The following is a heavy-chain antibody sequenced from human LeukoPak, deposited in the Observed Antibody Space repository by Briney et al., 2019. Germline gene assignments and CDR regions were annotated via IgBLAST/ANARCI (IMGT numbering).Heavy chain of an antibody. CDR2: ITASTRTT. Sequence: QAGGSLRLSCAAAGFLFNSYGMSWVRQAPGQGLEWVSSITASTRTTYYTDSVKGRFIISRDNSKNTLYLQMNSLRAEDTAVYYCAKDQLNRFCSGGSCSVTHDYWGQGTLVTVSS. CDR3: AKDQLNRFCSGGSCSVTHDY. D-gene: IGHD2-15*01. J-gene: IGHJ4*02. CDR1: GFLFNSYG. V-gene: IGHV3-23*01.